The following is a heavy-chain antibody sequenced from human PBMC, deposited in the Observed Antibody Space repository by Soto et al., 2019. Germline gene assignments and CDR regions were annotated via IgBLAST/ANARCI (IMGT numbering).Heavy chain of an antibody. CDR2: IYHSGST. J-gene: IGHJ5*02. D-gene: IGHD6-19*01. CDR3: ARCLITGSQYSGGWYYFDT. CDR1: CGTIVSRGYS. V-gene: IGHV4-30-2*01. Sequence: TQCHTYTVACGTIVSRGYSRSWIRKPPGKSLEWIGYIYHSGSTYYNPSLKSRVTISLYPSNDQFSLELDSVTAADTAVYYCARCLITGSQYSGGWYYFDTWGQRTQVTVYS.